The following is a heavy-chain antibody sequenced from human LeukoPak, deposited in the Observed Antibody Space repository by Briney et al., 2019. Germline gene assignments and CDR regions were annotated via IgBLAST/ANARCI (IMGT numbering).Heavy chain of an antibody. CDR3: ARGYSSGLHFDY. Sequence: GGSLRLSCAASGFRFSDYYMSWVRQAPGKGLEWISYISSGSVYTIYADSVKGRFTISRDNAKNTLYLQMNSLRAEDTAVYYCARGYSSGLHFDYWGQGTLVTVSS. V-gene: IGHV3-11*06. CDR1: GFRFSDYY. J-gene: IGHJ4*02. D-gene: IGHD6-19*01. CDR2: ISSGSVYT.